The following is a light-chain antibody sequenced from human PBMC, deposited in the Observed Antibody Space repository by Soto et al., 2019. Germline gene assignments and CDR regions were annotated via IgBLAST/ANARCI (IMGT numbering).Light chain of an antibody. CDR2: EVM. CDR1: SSDVGTYNY. J-gene: IGLJ1*01. V-gene: IGLV2-8*01. Sequence: QSVLTQPPSASGSPGQSITISCTGTSSDVGTYNYVAWYQQHPGKAPKVIIYEVMKRPSGVPDRFSGSKSGNTASLTVSGLQADDEADYYCSSYAGTDTYVFGTGTKLTVL. CDR3: SSYAGTDTYV.